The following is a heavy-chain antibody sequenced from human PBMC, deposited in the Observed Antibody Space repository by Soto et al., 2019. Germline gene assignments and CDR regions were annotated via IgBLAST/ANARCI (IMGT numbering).Heavy chain of an antibody. CDR1: GGSVSSGDYY. V-gene: IGHV4-61*08. Sequence: SETLSLTCTVSGGSVSSGDYYWSWIRHPQGKGLEWIGRIYSSGTTDYNPSLKSRLTMSVDTSKEQFSLTLRSVTAADTAMYYCVRDGTKNLRDWFDPWGQGILVTVSS. CDR2: IYSSGTT. J-gene: IGHJ5*02. D-gene: IGHD1-1*01. CDR3: VRDGTKNLRDWFDP.